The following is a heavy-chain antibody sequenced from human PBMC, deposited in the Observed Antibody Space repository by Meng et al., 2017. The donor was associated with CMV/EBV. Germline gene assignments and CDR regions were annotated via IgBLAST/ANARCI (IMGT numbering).Heavy chain of an antibody. D-gene: IGHD3-22*01. CDR3: ATKQRSDYYDSSGYYS. V-gene: IGHV3-30-3*01. CDR1: GFTFSSYA. Sequence: QVQLVESGGGVVQPGRSWSLSCSASGFTFSSYAMHWVRQAPGKGLEWVAVISYDGSNKYYADSVKGRFTISRDNSKNTLYLQMNSLRAEDTAVYYCATKQRSDYYDSSGYYSWGQGPLVTVYS. J-gene: IGHJ4*02. CDR2: ISYDGSNK.